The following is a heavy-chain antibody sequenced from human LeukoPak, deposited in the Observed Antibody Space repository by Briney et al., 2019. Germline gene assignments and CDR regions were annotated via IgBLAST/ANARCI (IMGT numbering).Heavy chain of an antibody. D-gene: IGHD3-9*01. CDR2: INDSGRT. V-gene: IGHV4-34*01. J-gene: IGHJ4*02. CDR3: ARGPPINYDILTGYYNFDS. CDR1: GGSISSYY. Sequence: SETLSLTCTVSGGSISSYYWSWIRQPPGKGLEWIGEINDSGRTNYNPSLKSRVTISEDTSKNQFSLNLSSVTAADTAVYYCARGPPINYDILTGYYNFDSWGQGTLVTVSS.